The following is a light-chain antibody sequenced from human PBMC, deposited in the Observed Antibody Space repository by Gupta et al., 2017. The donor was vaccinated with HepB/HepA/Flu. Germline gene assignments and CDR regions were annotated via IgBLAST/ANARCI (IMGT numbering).Light chain of an antibody. CDR3: QAWDSSTVV. J-gene: IGLJ1*01. CDR1: KLGDKY. Sequence: SYELTQPPSVSVSPGQTARITCSGDKLGDKYACWYQQKPGQSPVLVIHQDSKRPSGIPERFSGSNSGNTATLTISGTQAMDEADYYCQAWDSSTVVFGTGTKVTVL. V-gene: IGLV3-1*01. CDR2: QDS.